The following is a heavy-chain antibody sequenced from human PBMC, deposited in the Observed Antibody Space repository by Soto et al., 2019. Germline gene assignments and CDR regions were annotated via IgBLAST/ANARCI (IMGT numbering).Heavy chain of an antibody. D-gene: IGHD3-16*02. V-gene: IGHV1-8*01. CDR3: GRGFKEYGYVWGSFRYHIWFDP. Sequence: ASVKVSCKASGYTFTSYDINWVRQATGQGLEWMGWMNPNSGNTGYAQKFQGRVTMTRNTSISTAYMELSSLRSEDTAAYYCGRGFKEYGYVWGSFRYHIWFDPWRQGRLVTVSS. CDR1: GYTFTSYD. CDR2: MNPNSGNT. J-gene: IGHJ5*02.